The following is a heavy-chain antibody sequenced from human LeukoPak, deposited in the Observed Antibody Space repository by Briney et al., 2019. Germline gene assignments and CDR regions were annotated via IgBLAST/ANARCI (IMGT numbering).Heavy chain of an antibody. CDR2: ISYDGSNK. J-gene: IGHJ4*02. Sequence: GGSLRLSCAASGFTFSSYGMHWVRQAPGKGLEWVAVISYDGSNKYYAGSVKGRFTISRDNSKNTLYLQMNSLRAEDTAVYYCATRRTFRYWGQGTLVTVSS. D-gene: IGHD3-16*01. CDR3: ATRRTFRY. CDR1: GFTFSSYG. V-gene: IGHV3-30*03.